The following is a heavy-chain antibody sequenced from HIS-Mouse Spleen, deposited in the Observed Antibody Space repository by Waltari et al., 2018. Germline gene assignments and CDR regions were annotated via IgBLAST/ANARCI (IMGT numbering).Heavy chain of an antibody. D-gene: IGHD4-17*01. CDR3: AKGLGMTVIDY. V-gene: IGHV3-9*01. J-gene: IGHJ4*02. CDR2: ISWNSGSI. Sequence: EVQLVESGGGLVQPGRSLRLSCAASGFTFDDYAMHWVRQAPGKGLEWFSGISWNSGSIGYADSVKGRFTISRDNAKNSLYLQMNSLRAEDTALYYCAKGLGMTVIDYWGQGTLVTVSS. CDR1: GFTFDDYA.